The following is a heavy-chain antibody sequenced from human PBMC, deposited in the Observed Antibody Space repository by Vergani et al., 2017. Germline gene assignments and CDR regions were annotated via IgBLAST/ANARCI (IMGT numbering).Heavy chain of an antibody. CDR1: GYTFTSYY. CDR2: INPSGGST. D-gene: IGHD3-10*01. Sequence: QVQLVQSGAEVKKPGASVKVSCKASGYTFTSYYMHWVRQAPGQGLEWMGIINPSGGSTSYAQKFQGRVTMTRNTSRSTVYMELSSLRSEDTAVYYCARERPEGASCWFGHCYYYGMDVWGQGTTVTVSS. J-gene: IGHJ6*02. CDR3: ARERPEGASCWFGHCYYYGMDV. V-gene: IGHV1-46*01.